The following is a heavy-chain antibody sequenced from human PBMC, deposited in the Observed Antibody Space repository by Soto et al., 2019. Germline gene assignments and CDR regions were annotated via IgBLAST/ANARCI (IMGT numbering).Heavy chain of an antibody. D-gene: IGHD3-10*01. Sequence: EVPVVESGGGLVQSGGSLTLSGAASGFTVSNSYMSWVGQAQGKGLGWVSAIFSGGRTYYEDSVKGRFTISRDNSRNTLYLQMHILRAEDTAVYFCARCDGSATYCFFFAYWGQGTPVTVSS. J-gene: IGHJ4*02. CDR1: GFTVSNSY. V-gene: IGHV3-66*01. CDR2: IFSGGRT. CDR3: ARCDGSATYCFFFAY.